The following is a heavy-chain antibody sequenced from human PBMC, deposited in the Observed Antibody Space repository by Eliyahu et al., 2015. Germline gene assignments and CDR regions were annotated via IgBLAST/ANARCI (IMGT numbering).Heavy chain of an antibody. J-gene: IGHJ4*02. V-gene: IGHV3-30*03. Sequence: HVHLVESGGGVVQPGKSLRLSCAASXFXFSLSGMHWIRQAPGKGLEWVXLISDDGNSRNYADSVRGRFTISRDNSKNVMYLQMNNLRLDDTAVYYCASEGRDDGAGYTDFWGQGTLVTVSS. CDR3: ASEGRDDGAGYTDF. CDR1: XFXFSLSG. D-gene: IGHD4/OR15-4a*01. CDR2: ISDDGNSR.